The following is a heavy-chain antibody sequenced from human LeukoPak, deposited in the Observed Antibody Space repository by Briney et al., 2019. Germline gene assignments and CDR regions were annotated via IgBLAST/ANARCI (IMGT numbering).Heavy chain of an antibody. Sequence: GGSLRLSCEAFGFTSSTGWMNWVRQSPGKGLEWVGRTRSETDGGTTDYAASVKGRFTISRDDSKNTLYLQMDSLQTEDAAVYYCTTKKLSVGADYWGQGTLVTVSS. J-gene: IGHJ4*02. V-gene: IGHV3-15*05. CDR3: TTKKLSVGADY. CDR1: GFTSSTGW. D-gene: IGHD1-26*01. CDR2: TRSETDGGTT.